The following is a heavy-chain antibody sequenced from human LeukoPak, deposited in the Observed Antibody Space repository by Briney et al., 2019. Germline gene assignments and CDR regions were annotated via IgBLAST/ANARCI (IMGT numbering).Heavy chain of an antibody. D-gene: IGHD6-13*01. CDR3: AKDLWARSSWYHRNSADFDY. Sequence: PGGSLRLSCAASGFTFSSYAMSWVRQAPGKGLEWVSAICGSGGSTYYADSVKGRFTISRDNSKNTLYLQMNSLRAEDTAVYYCAKDLWARSSWYHRNSADFDYWGQGTLVTVSS. J-gene: IGHJ4*02. V-gene: IGHV3-23*01. CDR1: GFTFSSYA. CDR2: ICGSGGST.